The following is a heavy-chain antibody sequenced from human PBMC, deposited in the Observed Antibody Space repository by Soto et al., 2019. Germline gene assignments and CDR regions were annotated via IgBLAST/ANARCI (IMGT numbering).Heavy chain of an antibody. CDR2: ISQLENT. V-gene: IGHV4-30-2*06. Sequence: PSETLSLTCTVSGASISYVGFSWSWIRQSPGKGLDWIGYISQLENTYLHPSIKNRLTMSIDRTRNQFSLKLSSVTAADMAVYYCARGGGYDSFDYWGQGVLVTVSS. CDR1: GASISYVGFS. J-gene: IGHJ4*02. D-gene: IGHD5-12*01. CDR3: ARGGGYDSFDY.